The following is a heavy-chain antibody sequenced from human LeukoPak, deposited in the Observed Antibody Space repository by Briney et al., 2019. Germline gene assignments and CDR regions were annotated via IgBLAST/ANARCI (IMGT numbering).Heavy chain of an antibody. CDR1: GGSFSGYY. D-gene: IGHD6-13*01. CDR3: ARVHIAAAGKESEDYFDY. CDR2: INHSGRT. V-gene: IGHV4-34*01. J-gene: IGHJ4*02. Sequence: SETLSLTCAVYGGSFSGYYWNWIRQPPGKGLEWIGEINHSGRTNYSPSLNSRVTISIDTSKNKFSLKLTSVTAADTAVYYCARVHIAAAGKESEDYFDYWGQGTLVTVSS.